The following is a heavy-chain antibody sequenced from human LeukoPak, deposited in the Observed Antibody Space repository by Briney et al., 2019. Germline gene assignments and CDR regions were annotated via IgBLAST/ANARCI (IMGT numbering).Heavy chain of an antibody. D-gene: IGHD1-26*01. CDR1: GYTFTGYY. CDR2: INPNSGGT. CDR3: ARDLPPQYSGSYYEG. J-gene: IGHJ4*02. Sequence: ASVKVSCKASGYTFTGYYMHWVRQAPGQGLEWMGWINPNSGGTNYAQKLQGRVTTTRDTSISTAYMELSRLRSDDTAVYYCARDLPPQYSGSYYEGWGQGTLVTVSS. V-gene: IGHV1-2*02.